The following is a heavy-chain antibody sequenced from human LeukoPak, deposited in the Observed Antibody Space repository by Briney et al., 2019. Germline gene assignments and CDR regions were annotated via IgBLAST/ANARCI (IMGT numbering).Heavy chain of an antibody. Sequence: GASVKVSCKASGYTFTGYYMHCVRQAPGQGLEWMGWINPNSGGTNYAQKFQGRVTMTRDTSISTAYMELSRLRSDDTAVYYCARMGRAVVTLGAFDIWGQGTMVTVSS. CDR2: INPNSGGT. V-gene: IGHV1-2*02. CDR3: ARMGRAVVTLGAFDI. D-gene: IGHD3-22*01. CDR1: GYTFTGYY. J-gene: IGHJ3*02.